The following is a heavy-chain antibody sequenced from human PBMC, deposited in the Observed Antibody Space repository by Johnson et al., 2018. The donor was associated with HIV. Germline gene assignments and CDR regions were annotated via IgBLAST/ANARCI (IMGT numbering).Heavy chain of an antibody. CDR3: AKGARNHFVRGRDAFDI. V-gene: IGHV3-11*04. J-gene: IGHJ3*02. D-gene: IGHD1-14*01. CDR1: GFTFSDHY. CDR2: ISSSGSTI. Sequence: VQLVESGGGLVKPGGSLRLSCAASGFTFSDHYMSWIRQAPGKGLEWVSYISSSGSTIYYADSVKGRFTISRDNAKNSLYLQMNSLRAEDRAVYYCAKGARNHFVRGRDAFDIWGQGTMVTVSS.